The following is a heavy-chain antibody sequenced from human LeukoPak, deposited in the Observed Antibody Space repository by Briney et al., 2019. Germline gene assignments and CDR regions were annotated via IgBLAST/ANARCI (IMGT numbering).Heavy chain of an antibody. Sequence: GGSLRLSCTASGFTFSSFAMSWVRQAPGKGLEWVGFIRSKAYGGTTEYAASVKGRFTISRDDSKSIAYLQMNSLKTEDTAVYYCTREDYDSSGYYSVGYNWFDPWGQGTLVTVSS. CDR3: TREDYDSSGYYSVGYNWFDP. CDR2: IRSKAYGGTT. V-gene: IGHV3-49*04. CDR1: GFTFSSFA. D-gene: IGHD3-22*01. J-gene: IGHJ5*02.